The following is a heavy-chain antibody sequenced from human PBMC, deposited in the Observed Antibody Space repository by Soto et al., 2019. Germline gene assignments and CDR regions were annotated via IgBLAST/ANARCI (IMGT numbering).Heavy chain of an antibody. CDR1: GGSFSGYY. D-gene: IGHD2-21*02. CDR3: ARGGGNSEHLDY. V-gene: IGHV4-34*01. CDR2: INHSGST. J-gene: IGHJ4*02. Sequence: QVQLQQWGAGLLKPSETLSLTCAVYGGSFSGYYWSWIRQPPGKGLEWIGEINHSGSTNYNPSLKSRVTISVDTSKNQFSLKLSSVTAAGTAVYYCARGGGNSEHLDYWGQGTLVTVSS.